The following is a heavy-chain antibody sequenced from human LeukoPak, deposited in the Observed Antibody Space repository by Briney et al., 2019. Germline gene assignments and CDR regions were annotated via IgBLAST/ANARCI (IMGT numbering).Heavy chain of an antibody. V-gene: IGHV3-23*01. CDR2: IGSDGKT. D-gene: IGHD3-10*01. CDR1: GFPFSSCA. CDR3: AKDRYYVSGSPTRHYYGLDV. J-gene: IGHJ6*02. Sequence: PGGSLRLSCEASGFPFSSCAMTWVRQAPGKGLEWVSSIGSDGKTHYSESVKGRFVISRDNFGGMVFLQMNSLRAEDTALYYCAKDRYYVSGSPTRHYYGLDVWGQGTTVTVSS.